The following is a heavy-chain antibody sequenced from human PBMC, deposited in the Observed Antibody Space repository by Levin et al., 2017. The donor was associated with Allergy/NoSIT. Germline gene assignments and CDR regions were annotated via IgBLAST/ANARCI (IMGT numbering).Heavy chain of an antibody. CDR3: ARVGQWGDPFDF. V-gene: IGHV4-31*03. J-gene: IGHJ3*01. CDR2: IFYTGTT. Sequence: SETLSLTCSVSGGSINTGDSYWNWIRQTPGRGLEWIGYIFYTGTTHYNPSLESRVTISVDTSKNLFSLTLKSVTAADTAVYFCARVGQWGDPFDFWGQGTLVTVSS. CDR1: GGSINTGDSY. D-gene: IGHD1-26*01.